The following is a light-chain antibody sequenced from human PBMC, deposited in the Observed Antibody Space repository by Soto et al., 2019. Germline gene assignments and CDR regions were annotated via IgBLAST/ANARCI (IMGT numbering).Light chain of an antibody. CDR1: SSNTGSNI. J-gene: IGLJ2*01. CDR3: AAWDDSLNGGV. CDR2: SNN. V-gene: IGLV1-44*01. Sequence: QPVLTQPPSASGTPGQRVTISCSGSSSNTGSNIVNWYQQLPGTAPKLLIYSNNQRPSGVPDRFSGSKSGTSASLAISGLQSEDEADYYCAAWDDSLNGGVFGGGTKLTVL.